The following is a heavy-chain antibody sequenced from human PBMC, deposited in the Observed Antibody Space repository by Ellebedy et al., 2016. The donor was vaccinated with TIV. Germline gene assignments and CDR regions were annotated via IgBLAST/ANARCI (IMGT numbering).Heavy chain of an antibody. V-gene: IGHV3-7*01. CDR3: AREMTGISSFDY. J-gene: IGHJ4*02. CDR2: IKEDGSEK. D-gene: IGHD6-6*01. CDR1: GFTFSSYW. Sequence: GGSLRLSCAASGFTFSSYWMSWVRQAPGKGLEWVANIKEDGSEKYYVDSVKGRFTISKDNAKNSLYLQMNSLRAEDTAVYYCAREMTGISSFDYWGQGTLVTVSS.